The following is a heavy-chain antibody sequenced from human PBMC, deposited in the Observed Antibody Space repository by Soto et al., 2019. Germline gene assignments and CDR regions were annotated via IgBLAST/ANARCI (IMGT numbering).Heavy chain of an antibody. CDR1: GGSISSGGYS. CDR2: IYHSGST. Sequence: QLQLQESGSGLVKPSQTLSLTCAVSGGSISSGGYSWSWIRQPPGKGLEWIGYIYHSGSTYYNPSLKSRVTISVDRSKNQFSLKLSSVTAADTAVYYCARIAAAAKSYFDYWGQGTLVTVSS. CDR3: ARIAAAAKSYFDY. V-gene: IGHV4-30-2*01. J-gene: IGHJ4*02. D-gene: IGHD6-13*01.